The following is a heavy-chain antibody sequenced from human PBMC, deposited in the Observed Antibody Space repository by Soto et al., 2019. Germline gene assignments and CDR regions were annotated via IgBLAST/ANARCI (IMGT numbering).Heavy chain of an antibody. CDR2: ISSSSNTI. CDR1: GFTFSSYS. Sequence: EVQLVESGGGLVQPGGSLRLSCAASGFTFSSYSMNWVRQAPGKGLEWVSYISSSSNTIYADSVKGRFTISRDNAKNSLYLQMNSLSAEDTAVYYCYLDRYYYNGRGAFDIWGQGTMVTVSS. V-gene: IGHV3-48*01. J-gene: IGHJ3*02. CDR3: YLDRYYYNGRGAFDI. D-gene: IGHD3-10*01.